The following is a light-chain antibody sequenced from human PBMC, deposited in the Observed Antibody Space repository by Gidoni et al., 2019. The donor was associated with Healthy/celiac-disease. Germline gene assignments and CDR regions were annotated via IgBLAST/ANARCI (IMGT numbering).Light chain of an antibody. CDR2: LGS. J-gene: IGKJ3*01. V-gene: IGKV2-28*01. CDR1: QSLLHSNGYNY. CDR3: MQALQTPRT. Sequence: DIVMTLFPLCLPVTPGEPASISCRSSQSLLHSNGYNYLDWYLQKPGQSPQLLIYLGSNRASGVPDRFSGSGSGTDFTLKISKVEAEDVGVYYCMQALQTPRTFGHGTKVDIK.